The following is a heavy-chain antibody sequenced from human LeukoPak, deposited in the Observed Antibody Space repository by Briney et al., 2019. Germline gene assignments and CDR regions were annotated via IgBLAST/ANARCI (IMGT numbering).Heavy chain of an antibody. CDR1: GGSISSGSYY. D-gene: IGHD6-19*01. J-gene: IGHJ4*02. CDR2: IYTSGST. Sequence: SQTLSLTCTVSGGSISSGSYYWSWIRQPAGKGLEWIGRIYTSGSTNYNPSLKSRVAISVDTSKNQFSLKLSSVTAADTAVYYCADEKKYSSGWSPVWGQGTLVTVSS. V-gene: IGHV4-61*02. CDR3: ADEKKYSSGWSPV.